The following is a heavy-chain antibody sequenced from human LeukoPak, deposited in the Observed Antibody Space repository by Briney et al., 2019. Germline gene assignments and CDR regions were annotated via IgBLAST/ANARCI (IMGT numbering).Heavy chain of an antibody. D-gene: IGHD6-19*01. CDR3: ASGIAVSGTAY. CDR1: GFTFSNFG. CDR2: IWYDGSNE. Sequence: GGSLRLSCAASGFTFSNFGMHWVRQAPGRGLEWVALIWYDGSNEYYADSVKGRFTISRDNSENTLYLQMNSLRAEDTAVYYCASGIAVSGTAYWGQGTLVTVSS. V-gene: IGHV3-33*01. J-gene: IGHJ4*02.